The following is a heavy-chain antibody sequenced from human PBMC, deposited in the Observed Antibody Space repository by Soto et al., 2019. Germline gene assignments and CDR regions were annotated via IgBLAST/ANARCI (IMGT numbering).Heavy chain of an antibody. D-gene: IGHD4-17*01. CDR1: GYTLTELS. CDR3: ATSRRYDYGDYAMVFDY. CDR2: FDPEDGET. Sequence: ASVKVSCKVSGYTLTELSMHWVRQAPGKGLEWMGGFDPEDGETICAQKFQGRVTMTEDTSTDTAYMELSSLRSEDTAVYYCATSRRYDYGDYAMVFDYWGQGTLVTVSS. V-gene: IGHV1-24*01. J-gene: IGHJ4*02.